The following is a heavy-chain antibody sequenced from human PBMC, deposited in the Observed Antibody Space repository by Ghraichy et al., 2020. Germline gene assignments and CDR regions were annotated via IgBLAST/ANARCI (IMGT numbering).Heavy chain of an antibody. CDR2: ISYDGSNK. CDR3: AREYYDSSGFFDY. D-gene: IGHD3-22*01. J-gene: IGHJ4*02. V-gene: IGHV3-30*04. CDR1: GFTFSTYA. Sequence: GGSLRLSCAASGFTFSTYAMHWVRQAPGKGLEWVAVISYDGSNKYYADSVKGRFTISRDNSKNTLYLQMNSLRAEDTAVYYCAREYYDSSGFFDYWGQGTLVTVSS.